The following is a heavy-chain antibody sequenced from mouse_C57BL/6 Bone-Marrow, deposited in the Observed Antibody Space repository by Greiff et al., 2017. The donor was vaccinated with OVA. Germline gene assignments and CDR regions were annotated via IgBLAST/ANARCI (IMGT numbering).Heavy chain of an antibody. CDR2: INPNYGTT. Sequence: VQLQQSGPELVKPGASVKISCTASGYSFTDYNMNWVKQSNGKSLEWIGVINPNYGTTSYNQKFKGKSTFTVDQSSSTAYMQINSLKSEDSSVYYGARGETGTGAKDDWGQGTSVTDAS. CDR3: ARGETGTGAKDD. CDR1: GYSFTDYN. D-gene: IGHD4-1*01. J-gene: IGHJ4*01. V-gene: IGHV1-39*01.